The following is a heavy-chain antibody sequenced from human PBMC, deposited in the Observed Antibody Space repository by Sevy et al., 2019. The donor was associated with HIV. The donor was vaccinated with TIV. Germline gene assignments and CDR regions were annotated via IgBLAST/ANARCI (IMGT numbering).Heavy chain of an antibody. CDR1: GFTFSSYG. Sequence: GGSLRLSCAASGFTFSSYGMHWVRQAPGKGLEWVAVISYDGSNKYYADSVKGRLTISRDNSKNTLYLQMNSLRAEDTAVYYCAKGSNLGSYFGHDAFDIWGQGTMVTVSS. D-gene: IGHD1-26*01. CDR2: ISYDGSNK. V-gene: IGHV3-30*18. J-gene: IGHJ3*02. CDR3: AKGSNLGSYFGHDAFDI.